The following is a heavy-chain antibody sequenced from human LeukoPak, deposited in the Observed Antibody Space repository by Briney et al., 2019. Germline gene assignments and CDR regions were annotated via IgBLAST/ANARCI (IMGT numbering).Heavy chain of an antibody. Sequence: GSLRLSCAASGFIVSSNYMNWVRLAPGKGLDWVSLIYSFDRTYYADSVKGRFTISRDNSKNTLYLQMNSLRADDTAVYYCARESPLGYSSRTAFDIWGQGTMVTVSS. CDR2: IYSFDRT. J-gene: IGHJ3*02. V-gene: IGHV3-66*01. CDR3: ARESPLGYSSRTAFDI. D-gene: IGHD6-19*01. CDR1: GFIVSSNY.